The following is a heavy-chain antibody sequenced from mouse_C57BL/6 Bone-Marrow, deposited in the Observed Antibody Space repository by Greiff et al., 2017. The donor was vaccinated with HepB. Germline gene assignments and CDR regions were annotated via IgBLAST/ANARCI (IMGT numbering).Heavy chain of an antibody. CDR3: ARHPTIAWYFDV. V-gene: IGHV5-15*01. CDR1: GFTFSDYG. Sequence: EVKLVESGGGLVQPGGSLKLSCAASGFTFSDYGMAWVRQAPRKGPEWVAFISNLAYRIYYADTVTGRFTISRENAKNTLYLEMSSLRSEDTAMYYCARHPTIAWYFDVWGTGTTVTVSS. CDR2: ISNLAYRI. J-gene: IGHJ1*03. D-gene: IGHD2-12*01.